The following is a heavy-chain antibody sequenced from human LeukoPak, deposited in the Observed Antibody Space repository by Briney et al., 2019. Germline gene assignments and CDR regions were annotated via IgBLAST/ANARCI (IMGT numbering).Heavy chain of an antibody. D-gene: IGHD3-10*01. Sequence: QPGGSLILSCAASGFTFSSYATSWVRQAPGKGLEWVSLISGGSGNIYYVDSVKGRFTISRDNSKNTLYVQMTSLRAEDTAIYYCAKGSDNYGSVTSKKTDWGQGTLVTVSS. CDR1: GFTFSSYA. CDR3: AKGSDNYGSVTSKKTD. CDR2: ISGGSGNI. J-gene: IGHJ4*02. V-gene: IGHV3-23*01.